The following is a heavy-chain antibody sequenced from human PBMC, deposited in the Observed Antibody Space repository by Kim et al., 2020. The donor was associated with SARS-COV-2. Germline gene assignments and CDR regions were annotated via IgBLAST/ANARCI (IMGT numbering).Heavy chain of an antibody. CDR2: INHDGNT. D-gene: IGHD1-1*01. CDR3: ARAVHPTPTWFDP. V-gene: IGHV4-34*01. CDR1: GGSLSGYY. Sequence: SETLSLTCAVYGGSLSGYYWTWIRQPPGKGLEWIGQINHDGNTKYGPSLRSRVTISVDTSKNQFSLSLSPVTAADTAVYYCARAVHPTPTWFDPWGRGSL. J-gene: IGHJ5*02.